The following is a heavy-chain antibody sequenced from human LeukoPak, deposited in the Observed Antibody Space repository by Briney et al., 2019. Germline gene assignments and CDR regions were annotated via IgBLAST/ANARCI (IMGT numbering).Heavy chain of an antibody. CDR3: ARRRVGPSWGVFDY. CDR1: GDTSSSYA. CDR2: IIPIFGTT. D-gene: IGHD1-26*01. V-gene: IGHV1-69*06. J-gene: IGHJ4*02. Sequence: ASVKVSCKASGDTSSSYAISWVRQAPGQGLEWMGGIIPIFGTTNYAQKFQDRVTITADKSTSTAYMELSSLRSEDTAVYYCARRRVGPSWGVFDYWGQGTLVTVSS.